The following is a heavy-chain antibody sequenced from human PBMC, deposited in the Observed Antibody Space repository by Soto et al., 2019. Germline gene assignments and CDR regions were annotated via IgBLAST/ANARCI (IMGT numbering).Heavy chain of an antibody. CDR3: AGGREIDY. Sequence: QVQLVESGGGVVQPGRSLRLSCAASGFTFSSYGMHWVRQAPGKGLEWVAVISYDGSNKYYADSVKGRFTISRDNSKNRLYLQMNSLRAEDTAVYYCAGGREIDYWGQGTLVTVSS. D-gene: IGHD1-26*01. J-gene: IGHJ4*02. CDR2: ISYDGSNK. V-gene: IGHV3-30*03. CDR1: GFTFSSYG.